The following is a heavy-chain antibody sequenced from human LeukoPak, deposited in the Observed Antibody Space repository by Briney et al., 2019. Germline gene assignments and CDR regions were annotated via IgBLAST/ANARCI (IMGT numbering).Heavy chain of an antibody. CDR1: GFSFSSYW. CDR2: IFRGDNT. J-gene: IGHJ4*02. V-gene: IGHV3-53*01. Sequence: GGSLRLSCAASGFSFSSYWMYWVRQAPGKGLEWVSLIFRGDNTYYPDSVKGRFTISRDNSKNSLYLQMNSLRVEDTAMYYCARTTEGGNSGGWPYFDYWGQGTLVTVSS. CDR3: ARTTEGGNSGGWPYFDY. D-gene: IGHD6-19*01.